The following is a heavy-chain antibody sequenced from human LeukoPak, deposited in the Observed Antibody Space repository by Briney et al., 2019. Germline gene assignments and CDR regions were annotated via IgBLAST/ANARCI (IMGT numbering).Heavy chain of an antibody. D-gene: IGHD4-17*01. Sequence: SETLSLTCTVSGGSISSYYWSWIRQPPGKGLEWIGYIYYSGSTNYNPSLKSRVTISVDTSKNQFSLKLSSVTAADTAVYYCARGTTVTTRFDYWGQGILVTVSS. J-gene: IGHJ4*02. CDR1: GGSISSYY. V-gene: IGHV4-59*01. CDR2: IYYSGST. CDR3: ARGTTVTTRFDY.